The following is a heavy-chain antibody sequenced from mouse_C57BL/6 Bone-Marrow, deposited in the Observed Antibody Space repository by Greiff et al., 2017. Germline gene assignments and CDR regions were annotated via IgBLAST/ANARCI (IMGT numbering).Heavy chain of an antibody. V-gene: IGHV8-11*01. Sequence: QVTLKVSGPGLLQPSQTLSLTCSFSGFSLSTSGMGVGWIHQPSGNGLEWLAHIWWNDNKYYNTALKSRLTISKDTSNNQVFLKIASVDTADTATYYCARPYYGSSLAWFAYWGQGTLVTVSA. CDR1: GFSLSTSGMG. CDR2: IWWNDNK. CDR3: ARPYYGSSLAWFAY. J-gene: IGHJ3*01. D-gene: IGHD1-1*01.